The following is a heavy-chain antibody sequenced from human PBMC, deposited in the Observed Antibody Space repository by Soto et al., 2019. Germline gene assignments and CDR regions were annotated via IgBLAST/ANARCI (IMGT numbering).Heavy chain of an antibody. CDR2: ISSSSSYI. D-gene: IGHD3-3*01. J-gene: IGHJ4*02. Sequence: VGSLRLSCAASGFTFSSYSMNWVRQAPGKGLEWVSSISSSSSYIYYADSVKGRFTISRDNAKNSLYLQMNSLRAEDTAVYYCARDWRAPALTDTYPHYRGQGTLVTVS. CDR3: ARDWRAPALTDTYPHY. CDR1: GFTFSSYS. V-gene: IGHV3-21*01.